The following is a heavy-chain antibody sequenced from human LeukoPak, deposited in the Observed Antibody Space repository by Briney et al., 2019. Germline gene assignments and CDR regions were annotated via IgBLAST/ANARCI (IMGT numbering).Heavy chain of an antibody. CDR1: GYTFTGYY. CDR2: ISAYNGNT. D-gene: IGHD1-26*01. Sequence: ASVKVSCKASGYTFTGYYMHWVRQAPGQGLEWMGWISAYNGNTNYAQKLQGRVTMTTDTSTSTAYMELRSLRSDDTAVYYCARVKSGIDFWGQGTMDTVSS. V-gene: IGHV1-18*04. J-gene: IGHJ3*01. CDR3: ARVKSGIDF.